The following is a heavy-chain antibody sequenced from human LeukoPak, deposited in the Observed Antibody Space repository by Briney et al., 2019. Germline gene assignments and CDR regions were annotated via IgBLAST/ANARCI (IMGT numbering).Heavy chain of an antibody. CDR1: GFTVSSNY. Sequence: GGSLRLSCAASGFTVSSNYMSWVRQAPGKGLEWVSVIYSGGSTYYADSVKGRFTISRDDSKNTLYLQMNSLRAEDTAVYYCARVAVDTLNYYYYYMDVWGKGTTVTISS. CDR3: ARVAVDTLNYYYYYMDV. V-gene: IGHV3-66*01. D-gene: IGHD2/OR15-2a*01. CDR2: IYSGGST. J-gene: IGHJ6*03.